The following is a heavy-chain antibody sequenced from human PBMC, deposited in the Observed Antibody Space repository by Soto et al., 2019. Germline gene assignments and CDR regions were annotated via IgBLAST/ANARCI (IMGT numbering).Heavy chain of an antibody. CDR1: GVSISSSNW. Sequence: SEALSLTCAVSGVSISSSNWWGWGPQPPGKGLEWIGEIYHSGSTNYDPSLKSRVTISVDKSKNQFSLKLSSVTAADTAVYLCARDQIWFGDFHYYGMDVWGQGTTVTVSS. V-gene: IGHV4-4*02. CDR2: IYHSGST. J-gene: IGHJ6*02. D-gene: IGHD3-10*01. CDR3: ARDQIWFGDFHYYGMDV.